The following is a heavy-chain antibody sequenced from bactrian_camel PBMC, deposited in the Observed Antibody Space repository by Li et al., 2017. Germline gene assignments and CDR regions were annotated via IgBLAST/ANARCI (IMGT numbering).Heavy chain of an antibody. CDR1: GYTYIGNC. Sequence: HVQLVESGGGSVQAGGSLRLSCAASGYTYIGNCMGWIRQGSDQGREGIAWITSAGSTTYVESVKGRFTISRDNAKNTLYLQMNSLKPEDSAMYFCALDLRPRAVVPGWIGYGTQVTVS. V-gene: IGHV3S26*01. D-gene: IGHD7*01. CDR2: ITSAGST. J-gene: IGHJ4*01.